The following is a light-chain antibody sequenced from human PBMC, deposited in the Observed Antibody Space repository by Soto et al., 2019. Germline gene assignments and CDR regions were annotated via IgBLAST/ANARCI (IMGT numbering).Light chain of an antibody. Sequence: QSVLTQPASVSXSPGQSITISCTGTSSDVGSYNLVSWYQQHPGKAPKLMIYEVSKRPSGVSNRFSGSKSGNTASLTISGLQAEDEADYYCCSYAGSPYVFGTGTKVTVL. CDR2: EVS. CDR1: SSDVGSYNL. V-gene: IGLV2-23*02. CDR3: CSYAGSPYV. J-gene: IGLJ1*01.